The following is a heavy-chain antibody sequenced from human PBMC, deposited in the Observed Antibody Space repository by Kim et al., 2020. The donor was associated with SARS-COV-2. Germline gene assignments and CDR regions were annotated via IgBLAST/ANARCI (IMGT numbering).Heavy chain of an antibody. V-gene: IGHV1-18*01. Sequence: ASVKVSCKASGYTFTSYGISWVRQAPGQGLEWMGWISAYNGNTNYAQKLQGRVTMTTDTSTSTAYMELRSLRSDDTAVYYCAREAGAQDWFDYYYYGMDVWGQGTTVTVSS. CDR3: AREAGAQDWFDYYYYGMDV. J-gene: IGHJ6*02. D-gene: IGHD3-10*01. CDR2: ISAYNGNT. CDR1: GYTFTSYG.